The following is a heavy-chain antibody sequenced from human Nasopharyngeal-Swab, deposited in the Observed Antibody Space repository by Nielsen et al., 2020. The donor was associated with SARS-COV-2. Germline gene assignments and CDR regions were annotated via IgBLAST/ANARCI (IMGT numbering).Heavy chain of an antibody. J-gene: IGHJ6*02. CDR1: GFTFSSYA. Sequence: GESLKISCAASGFTFSSYAMSWVRQAPGKGLEWVSGINGSGGSTYYADSVKGRFTISRDNSKNALYLQMNSLRAEDTAVYYCVGQLIRLAWGQGTTVTVSS. V-gene: IGHV3-23*01. CDR2: INGSGGST. D-gene: IGHD5-24*01. CDR3: VGQLIRLA.